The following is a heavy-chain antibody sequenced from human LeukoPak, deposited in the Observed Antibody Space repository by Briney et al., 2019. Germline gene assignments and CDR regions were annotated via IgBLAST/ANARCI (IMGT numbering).Heavy chain of an antibody. CDR3: ARGKQRLVHSY. J-gene: IGHJ4*02. CDR1: GGSISSYY. V-gene: IGHV4-59*01. Sequence: PSETLSLTCTVSGGSISSYYWSWIRQPPGKGLEWIGYIYYSGSTNYNPSLKSRVTISVDTSKNQFSLKLSSVTAADTAVYYCARGKQRLVHSYWGQGTLVTVSS. D-gene: IGHD6-19*01. CDR2: IYYSGST.